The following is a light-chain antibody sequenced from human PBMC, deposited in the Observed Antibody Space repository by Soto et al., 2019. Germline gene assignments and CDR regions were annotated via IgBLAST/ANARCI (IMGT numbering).Light chain of an antibody. CDR3: QQYGSSPN. CDR1: QSVRSSY. Sequence: EVVLTQSPGTLSLSPGERATLSCRASQSVRSSYLAWYQQKPGQAPRLLIYVASSRATGIPDRFSGSGSGTDFTLTISRLEPEDFAVYYCQQYGSSPNFGGGTKVDIK. J-gene: IGKJ4*01. CDR2: VAS. V-gene: IGKV3-20*01.